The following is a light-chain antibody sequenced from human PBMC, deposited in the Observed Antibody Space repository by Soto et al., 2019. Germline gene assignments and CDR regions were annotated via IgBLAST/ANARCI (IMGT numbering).Light chain of an antibody. Sequence: DIQMTQSPSSLSASVGDRVAITCQASQDISNFLNWYQQKPGKAPKLLTYDASDLETGVPSRFSGSGSGTDFTFTISNLQPEDFATYYCQQYDSLPFTFGPGTKLDFK. J-gene: IGKJ3*01. CDR3: QQYDSLPFT. CDR1: QDISNF. CDR2: DAS. V-gene: IGKV1-33*01.